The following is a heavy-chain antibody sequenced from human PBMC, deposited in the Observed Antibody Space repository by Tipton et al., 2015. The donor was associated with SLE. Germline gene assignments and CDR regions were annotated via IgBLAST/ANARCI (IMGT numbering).Heavy chain of an antibody. CDR1: GFSFDESG. J-gene: IGHJ4*02. CDR2: ISGNGGRT. D-gene: IGHD1-26*01. V-gene: IGHV3-20*04. Sequence: SLRLSCTASGFSFDESGMSWVRQVPGKGLEWVSGISGNGGRTGNGDSVKGRFIISRDNAKNSLYLQMNRLRVEDTALYYCARGGVGAKSIDYWGQGTLVTVSS. CDR3: ARGGVGAKSIDY.